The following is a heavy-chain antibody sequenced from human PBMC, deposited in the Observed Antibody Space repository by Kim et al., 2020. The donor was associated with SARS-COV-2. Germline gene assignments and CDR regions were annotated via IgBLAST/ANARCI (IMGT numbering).Heavy chain of an antibody. J-gene: IGHJ4*02. CDR1: GFTFRTRW. CDR3: VRDFDF. V-gene: IGHV3-7*01. CDR2: IKEDGSAK. Sequence: GGSLRLSCAASGFTFRTRWMSWVRQAPGKGLEWLANIKEDGSAKYYVDSVKGRFFISRDNAKNLLYLQMNSLTGDDTAVYYCVRDFDFLGQGGLVTVSS.